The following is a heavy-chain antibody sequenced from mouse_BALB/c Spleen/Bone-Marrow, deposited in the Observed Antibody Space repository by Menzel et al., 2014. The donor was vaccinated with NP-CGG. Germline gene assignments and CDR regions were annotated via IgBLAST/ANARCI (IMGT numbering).Heavy chain of an antibody. CDR1: GFTFTDNY. CDR3: ARDSVWFAY. CDR2: IRNKANGYTT. J-gene: IGHJ3*01. Sequence: EVKLVESGGGLVQPGGSLRLSCATSGFTFTDNYMTWVRQPPGKALEWLGFIRNKANGYTTEYSASVKGRFTISRDNSQSILYLQMNTLRAEDSATYYCARDSVWFAYWGQGTLVTVSA. V-gene: IGHV7-3*02.